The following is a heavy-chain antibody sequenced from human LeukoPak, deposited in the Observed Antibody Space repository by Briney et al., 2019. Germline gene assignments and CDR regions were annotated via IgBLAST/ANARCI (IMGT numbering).Heavy chain of an antibody. CDR1: GFPFSAYS. D-gene: IGHD3-22*01. V-gene: IGHV3-21*01. CDR2: ISGSSSYL. Sequence: GGSLRLSCAASGFPFSAYSMNWVRQAPGKGLEWVSSISGSSSYLYYADSVKGRFTISRDNAKNSLYLHMDSLRAEDTAAYYCAKAYYDSSGYSYYFDYWGQGTLVTVSS. J-gene: IGHJ4*02. CDR3: AKAYYDSSGYSYYFDY.